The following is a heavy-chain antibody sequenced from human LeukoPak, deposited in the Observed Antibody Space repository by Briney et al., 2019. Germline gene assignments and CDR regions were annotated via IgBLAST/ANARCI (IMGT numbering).Heavy chain of an antibody. J-gene: IGHJ6*02. CDR1: GFTFSSYD. CDR3: ARANSDYGDQLPYYYYYYGMDV. Sequence: PGGSLRLSCAASGFTFSSYDMHWVRQATGKGLEWVSAIGTAGDTYYPGSVKGRFTISRENAKNSLYLQMNSLRAGDTAVYYCARANSDYGDQLPYYYYYYGMDVWGQGTTVTVSS. V-gene: IGHV3-13*01. CDR2: IGTAGDT. D-gene: IGHD4-17*01.